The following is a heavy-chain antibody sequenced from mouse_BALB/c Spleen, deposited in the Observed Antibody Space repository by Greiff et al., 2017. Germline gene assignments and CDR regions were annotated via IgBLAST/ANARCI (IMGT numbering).Heavy chain of an antibody. Sequence: VQLQQSGAELMKPGASVKISCKATGYTFSSYWIEWVKQRPGHGLEWIGEILPGSGSTNYNEKFKGKATFTADTSSNTAYMQLSSLTSEDSAVYYCARSVDYGSSYWYFDVWGAGTTVTVSS. V-gene: IGHV1-9*01. CDR2: ILPGSGST. D-gene: IGHD1-1*01. CDR3: ARSVDYGSSYWYFDV. J-gene: IGHJ1*01. CDR1: GYTFSSYW.